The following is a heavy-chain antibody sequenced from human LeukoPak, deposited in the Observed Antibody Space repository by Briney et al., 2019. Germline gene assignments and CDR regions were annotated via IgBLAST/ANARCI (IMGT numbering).Heavy chain of an antibody. Sequence: GASEKVSCKASGYTFTSYGFSWVRQAPGHGLEWMGWISAYNGNTNYAQKLQGRVTMTTDTSTSTAYMELRSLRSDDTAVYYCARDHTYYYDSSGYAPFDYWGQGTLVTVSS. CDR2: ISAYNGNT. V-gene: IGHV1-18*01. CDR3: ARDHTYYYDSSGYAPFDY. J-gene: IGHJ4*02. CDR1: GYTFTSYG. D-gene: IGHD3-22*01.